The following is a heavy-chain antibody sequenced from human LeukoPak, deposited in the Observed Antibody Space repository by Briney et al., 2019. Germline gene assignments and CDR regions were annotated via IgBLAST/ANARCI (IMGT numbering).Heavy chain of an antibody. V-gene: IGHV4-59*01. D-gene: IGHD3-9*01. CDR2: IYYSGST. J-gene: IGHJ3*02. Sequence: SETLSLTCTVSGGSISSYYWGWIRQPPGKGLEWIGYIYYSGSTNYNPSLKSRVTISVDTSKNQFSLKLSSVTAADTAVYYCARVDYDILTGSQAFDIWGQGTMVTVSS. CDR3: ARVDYDILTGSQAFDI. CDR1: GGSISSYY.